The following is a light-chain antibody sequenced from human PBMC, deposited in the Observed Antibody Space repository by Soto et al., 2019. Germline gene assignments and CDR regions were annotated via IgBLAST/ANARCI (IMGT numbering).Light chain of an antibody. CDR1: QSVSSSY. CDR3: QQYGSSPPNT. J-gene: IGKJ5*01. CDR2: GAS. Sequence: EIALTQSPGTLPLSPGERATLSCRASQSVSSSYLAWYQHKPGQAPRLLIYGASNSATGIPDRFGGSGSGTDFTLSILLLEPEDFAVYFWQQYGSSPPNTFGQGTRLE. V-gene: IGKV3-20*01.